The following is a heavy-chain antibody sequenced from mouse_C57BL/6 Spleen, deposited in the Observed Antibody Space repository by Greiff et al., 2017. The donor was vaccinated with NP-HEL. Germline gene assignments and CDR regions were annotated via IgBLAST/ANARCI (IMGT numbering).Heavy chain of an antibody. J-gene: IGHJ3*01. Sequence: QVQLQQPGAELVKPGASVKLSCKASGYTFTSYWMQWVKQRPGQGLEWIGEIDPSDSYTNYNQKFKGKATLTVDTSSSTAYMQLSSLTSEDSAVYYCASVGYYDYHWFAYWGQGTLVTVSA. CDR3: ASVGYYDYHWFAY. CDR1: GYTFTSYW. D-gene: IGHD2-4*01. CDR2: IDPSDSYT. V-gene: IGHV1-50*01.